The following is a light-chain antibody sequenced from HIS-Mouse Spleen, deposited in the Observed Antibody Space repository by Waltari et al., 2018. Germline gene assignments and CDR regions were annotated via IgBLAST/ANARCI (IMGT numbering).Light chain of an antibody. CDR2: RNN. V-gene: IGLV1-47*01. J-gene: IGLJ3*02. Sequence: QSVLTQPPSASGTPGQRVTISCSGSSSNIGSNYVYWYQQLPGTAPKLLIYRNNQWPSGVPDRFSGSKSGTSASLAISRLRSEDEADYYCAAWDDSLSGPVFGGGTKL. CDR3: AAWDDSLSGPV. CDR1: SSNIGSNY.